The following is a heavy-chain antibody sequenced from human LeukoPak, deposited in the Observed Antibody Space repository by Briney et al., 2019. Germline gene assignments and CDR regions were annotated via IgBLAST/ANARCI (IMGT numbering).Heavy chain of an antibody. CDR3: ARVLGVVGANWFDP. V-gene: IGHV3-7*01. D-gene: IGHD1-26*01. CDR2: IKQDGSDK. J-gene: IGHJ5*02. Sequence: GGSLRLSCAASGFTFSSYWMTWVRQAPGKGLERVGNIKQDGSDKYYVDSVKGPFTISSDNAENSLYLQMDSLRADDTAVYYCARVLGVVGANWFDPWGQGTLVTVSS. CDR1: GFTFSSYW.